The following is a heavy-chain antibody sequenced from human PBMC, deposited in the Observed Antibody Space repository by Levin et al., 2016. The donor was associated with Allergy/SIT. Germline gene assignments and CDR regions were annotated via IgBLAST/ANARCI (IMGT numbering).Heavy chain of an antibody. J-gene: IGHJ4*02. V-gene: IGHV4-39*01. D-gene: IGHD4-23*01. CDR2: IYYSGST. CDR3: ARRTVYGGKDPFDY. CDR1: GGSISSSSYY. Sequence: SETLSLTCTVPGGSISSSSYYWGWIRRPPGKGLEWIGSIYYSGSTYYNPSLKSRVTISVDTSKNQFSLKLSSVTAADTAVYYCARRTVYGGKDPFDYWGQGTLVTVSS.